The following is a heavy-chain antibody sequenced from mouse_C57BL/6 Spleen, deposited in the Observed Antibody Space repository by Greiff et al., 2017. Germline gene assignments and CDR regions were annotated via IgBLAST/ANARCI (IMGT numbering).Heavy chain of an antibody. D-gene: IGHD2-3*01. J-gene: IGHJ4*01. CDR1: GFTFSSYA. V-gene: IGHV5-9-1*02. CDR2: ISSGGDYI. CDR3: TRVDGYYGAMDY. Sequence: EVQGVESGEGLVKPGGSLKLSCAASGFTFSSYAMSWVRQTPEKRLEWVAYISSGGDYIYYADTVKGRFTITRDNARNTLYLQMSSLKSEDTAMYYCTRVDGYYGAMDYWGQGTSVTVSS.